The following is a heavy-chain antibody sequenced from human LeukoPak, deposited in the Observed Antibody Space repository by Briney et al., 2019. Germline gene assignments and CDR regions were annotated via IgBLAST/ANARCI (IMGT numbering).Heavy chain of an antibody. V-gene: IGHV3-23*01. CDR2: IIGSSGST. CDR1: GCSFNSYA. D-gene: IGHD5-12*01. J-gene: IGHJ4*02. Sequence: PGGSLRLSCAASGCSFNSYAMSWDRQAPGRGLEWVSLIIGSSGSTFYADSVKGRFTISRDNSKNTLYLQMNSLRLEDTAVYYCAKGGYDYIEVAYFDFWGQGTLVTVSS. CDR3: AKGGYDYIEVAYFDF.